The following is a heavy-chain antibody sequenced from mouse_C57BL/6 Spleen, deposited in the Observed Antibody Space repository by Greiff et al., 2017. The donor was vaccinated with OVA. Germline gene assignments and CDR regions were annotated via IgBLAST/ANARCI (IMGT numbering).Heavy chain of an antibody. CDR3: AREDYDELYYFDY. J-gene: IGHJ2*01. CDR2: ISYDGSN. V-gene: IGHV3-6*01. Sequence: EVQLQQSGPGLVKPSQSLSLTCSVPGYSITSGYYWNWIRQFPGNKLEWMGYISYDGSNNYNPSLKNRISITRDTSKNQFFLKLNSVTTEDTATYYCAREDYDELYYFDYWGQGTTLTVSS. D-gene: IGHD2-4*01. CDR1: GYSITSGYY.